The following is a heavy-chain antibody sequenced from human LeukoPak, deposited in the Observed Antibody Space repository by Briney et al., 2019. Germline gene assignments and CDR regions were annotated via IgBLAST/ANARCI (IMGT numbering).Heavy chain of an antibody. CDR1: GFTFSNAW. J-gene: IGHJ4*02. D-gene: IGHD3-22*01. Sequence: GGSLRLSCAASGFTFSNAWMSWVRQAPGKGLEWVGRIKSKSDGGTTDYAAPVKGRSTISRDDSRNTLYLQMNSLKTEDTAVYYCSYYYDSSGHPNFDYWGQGTLVTVSS. CDR2: IKSKSDGGTT. CDR3: SYYYDSSGHPNFDY. V-gene: IGHV3-15*01.